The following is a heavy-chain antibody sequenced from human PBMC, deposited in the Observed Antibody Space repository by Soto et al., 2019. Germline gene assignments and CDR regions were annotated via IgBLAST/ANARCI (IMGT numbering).Heavy chain of an antibody. CDR2: IDPSDSYT. J-gene: IGHJ6*02. D-gene: IGHD6-13*01. V-gene: IGHV5-10-1*01. CDR1: GYSFTSYW. Sequence: LGESLKISCKGSGYSFTSYWISWVRQMPGKGLEWMGRIDPSDSYTNYSPSFQGHVTISADKSISTAYLQWSSLKASDTAMYYCASGLSPSGIAAAGYYYYGMDVWGQGTTVTVSS. CDR3: ASGLSPSGIAAAGYYYYGMDV.